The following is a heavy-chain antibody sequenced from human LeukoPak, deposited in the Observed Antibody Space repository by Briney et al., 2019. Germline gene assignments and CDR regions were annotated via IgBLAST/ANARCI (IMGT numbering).Heavy chain of an antibody. CDR1: GFTVSSNY. CDR2: IYSGGRT. CDR3: ARGDDYVWGTFDY. D-gene: IGHD3-16*01. V-gene: IGHV3-53*01. J-gene: IGHJ4*02. Sequence: SGGSLRLSCAVSGFTVSSNYMSWVRQAPGKGLEWVSTIYSGGRTYHADSVKGRFTISRDNSKNTLYLQMNSLRAEDTAVYYCARGDDYVWGTFDYWGQGTLVTVSS.